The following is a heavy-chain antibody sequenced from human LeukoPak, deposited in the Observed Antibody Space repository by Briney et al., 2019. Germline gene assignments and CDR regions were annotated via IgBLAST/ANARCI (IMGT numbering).Heavy chain of an antibody. Sequence: ASVKVSCKASGYTITGYYMHWVRQAPGQGLEWMGWINPNSGGTNYAQKFQGRVTMTRDTSISTAYMELSRLRSDDTAVYYCARDRPAAITYYGMDVWGQGTTVTVSS. CDR2: INPNSGGT. J-gene: IGHJ6*02. D-gene: IGHD2-2*01. CDR1: GYTITGYY. V-gene: IGHV1-2*02. CDR3: ARDRPAAITYYGMDV.